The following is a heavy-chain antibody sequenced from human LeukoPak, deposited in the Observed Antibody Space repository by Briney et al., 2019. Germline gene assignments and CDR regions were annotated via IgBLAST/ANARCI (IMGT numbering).Heavy chain of an antibody. CDR3: AKDIAAAAFYYFDY. CDR2: INWNSGSI. D-gene: IGHD6-13*01. CDR1: GFTFDDYA. J-gene: IGHJ4*02. Sequence: GRSLRLFCAASGFTFDDYAMHWVRQAPGKGLEWVSGINWNSGSIGYADSVKGRFTISRDNAKNSLYLQMNSLRAEDMALYYCAKDIAAAAFYYFDYWGQGTLVAVSS. V-gene: IGHV3-9*03.